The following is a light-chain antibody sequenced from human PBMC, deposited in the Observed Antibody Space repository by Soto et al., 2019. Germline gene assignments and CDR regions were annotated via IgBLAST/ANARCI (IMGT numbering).Light chain of an antibody. V-gene: IGLV2-14*03. CDR2: DVT. Sequence: QSVLTQPASVSGSPGQSITISCTGTSSDVGSYNYVSWYQHHPGKVPKLMIYDVTNRPSGVSDRFSGSKSGNTASLTISGLQAEDEADYYCSSYTSSRTLVFGSGTK. CDR3: SSYTSSRTLV. J-gene: IGLJ1*01. CDR1: SSDVGSYNY.